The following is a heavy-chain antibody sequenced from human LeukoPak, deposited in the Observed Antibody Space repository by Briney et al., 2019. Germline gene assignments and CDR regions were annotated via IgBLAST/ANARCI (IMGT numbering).Heavy chain of an antibody. CDR3: ARVLAYSTLFDY. V-gene: IGHV4-34*01. CDR1: GGSFSGYY. Sequence: SETLSLTCAVYGGSFSGYYWSWIRQPPGKGLEWIGEINHSGSTNYNPSLKSRVTISVDTSKNQFSLKLSSVTAADTAVYYCARVLAYSTLFDYWGQGTLVTVSS. CDR2: INHSGST. D-gene: IGHD4-11*01. J-gene: IGHJ4*02.